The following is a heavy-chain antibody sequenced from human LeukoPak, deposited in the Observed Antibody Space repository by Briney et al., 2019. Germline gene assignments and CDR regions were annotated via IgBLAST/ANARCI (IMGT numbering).Heavy chain of an antibody. CDR1: GFTVSSNY. Sequence: GGSLRLSCAASGFTVSSNYMSWVRQAPGKGLEWVSVIYSGGSAYYAGSVKGRFTISRHNSKNTLYLQMNSLRAEDTAVYYCARVRVGATADYYYYYGMDVWGQGTTVTVSS. D-gene: IGHD1-26*01. V-gene: IGHV3-53*04. CDR2: IYSGGSA. J-gene: IGHJ6*02. CDR3: ARVRVGATADYYYYYGMDV.